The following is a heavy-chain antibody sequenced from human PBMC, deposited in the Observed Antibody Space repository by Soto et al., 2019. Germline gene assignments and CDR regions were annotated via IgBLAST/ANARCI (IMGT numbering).Heavy chain of an antibody. D-gene: IGHD3-22*01. CDR2: INPNSGGT. Sequence: ASVKVSCKASGYTFTSYYMHWVRQAPGQGLEWMGWINPNSGGTNYAQKFQGWVTMTRDTSISTAYMELSRLRSDDTAVYYCARNAYDGREDDAFDIWGQGTMVTVSS. CDR1: GYTFTSYY. J-gene: IGHJ3*02. CDR3: ARNAYDGREDDAFDI. V-gene: IGHV1-2*04.